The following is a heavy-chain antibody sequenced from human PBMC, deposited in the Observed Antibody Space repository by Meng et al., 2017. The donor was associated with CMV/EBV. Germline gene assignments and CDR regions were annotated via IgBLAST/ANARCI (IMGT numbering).Heavy chain of an antibody. CDR1: FSFSSCG. CDR3: ARDYVRTAMVTRYYFDY. CDR2: ITSTSAFI. V-gene: IGHV3-21*01. Sequence: FSFSSCGMIWVRQAPGKGLEWLSSITSTSAFIYYADSVKGRFTISRDNAKNSLYLQMNSLRAEDTAVYYCARDYVRTAMVTRYYFDYWGQGTLVTVSS. D-gene: IGHD4-23*01. J-gene: IGHJ4*02.